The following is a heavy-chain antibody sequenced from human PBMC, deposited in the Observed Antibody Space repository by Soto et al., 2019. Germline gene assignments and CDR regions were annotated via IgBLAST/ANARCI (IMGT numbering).Heavy chain of an antibody. D-gene: IGHD1-26*01. CDR3: ARVVGALGHWFDP. Sequence: ASVNVYWKAAGYGFSIYGISWVRQAPGQGLEWMGRISAYNGNTNYAQKLQGRVTMTTDTSTSTAYMELRSLRSDDTAVYYCARVVGALGHWFDPWGQGTLVTVSS. CDR1: GYGFSIYG. V-gene: IGHV1-18*01. CDR2: ISAYNGNT. J-gene: IGHJ5*02.